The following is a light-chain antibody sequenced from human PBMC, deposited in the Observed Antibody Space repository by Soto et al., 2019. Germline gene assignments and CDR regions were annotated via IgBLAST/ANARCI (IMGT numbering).Light chain of an antibody. CDR1: TGAVTSGHY. J-gene: IGLJ7*01. CDR2: DTS. CDR3: LFACTGTRAV. Sequence: QAVVTQEPSLTVSPGGTVTLTCASSTGAVTSGHYPYWFQQKPGQAPRTLIYDTSNKKSWTPARFSGSILGSKATLTLSGEEHEDAADYYSLFACTGTRAVFGGGTQLTVL. V-gene: IGLV7-46*01.